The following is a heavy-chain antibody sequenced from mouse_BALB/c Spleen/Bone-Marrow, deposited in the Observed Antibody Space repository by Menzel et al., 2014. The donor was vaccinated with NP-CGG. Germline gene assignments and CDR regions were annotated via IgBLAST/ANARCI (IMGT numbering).Heavy chain of an antibody. CDR3: ARYDYGVYFDY. Sequence: VQLQQSGAELVKPGASVKLSCTASGFNIXDTYMHWVKQRPEQGLEWIGRIDPANGNTKYDPKFQGKVTITADTSSNTAYLQLSSLTSEDTAVYYCARYDYGVYFDYWGQGTTLTVSS. J-gene: IGHJ2*01. CDR1: GFNIXDTY. CDR2: IDPANGNT. V-gene: IGHV14-3*02. D-gene: IGHD2-4*01.